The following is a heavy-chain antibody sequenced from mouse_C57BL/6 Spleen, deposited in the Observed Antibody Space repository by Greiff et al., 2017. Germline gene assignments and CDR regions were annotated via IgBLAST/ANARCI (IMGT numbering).Heavy chain of an antibody. Sequence: LQESGAELVKPGASVKISCKASGYAFSSYWMNWVKQRPGKGLEWIGQIYPGDGDTNYNGKFKGKATLTADKSSSTAYMQLSSLTSEDSAVYFCARWGFHYFDYWGQGTTLTVSS. CDR2: IYPGDGDT. V-gene: IGHV1-80*01. CDR1: GYAFSSYW. J-gene: IGHJ2*01. CDR3: ARWGFHYFDY.